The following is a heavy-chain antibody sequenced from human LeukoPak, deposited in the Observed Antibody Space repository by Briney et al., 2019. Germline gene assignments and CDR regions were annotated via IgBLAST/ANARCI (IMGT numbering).Heavy chain of an antibody. V-gene: IGHV1-2*02. CDR2: INPKSGDT. D-gene: IGHD6-19*01. CDR1: GYTFIDYY. Sequence: ASVKVSCKASGYTFIDYYIHWVRQAPGQGLEWMGWINPKSGDTNYAQKFQDRVTMTRDTSTSTGYMELRSLRSEDTAVYYCARVEQWLARTVIGYWFDPWGQGTLVTVSS. CDR3: ARVEQWLARTVIGYWFDP. J-gene: IGHJ5*02.